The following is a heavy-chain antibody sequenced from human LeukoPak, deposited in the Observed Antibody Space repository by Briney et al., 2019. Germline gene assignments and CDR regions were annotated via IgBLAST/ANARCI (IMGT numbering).Heavy chain of an antibody. Sequence: SETLSLTCTVSGGSISSYYWSWIRQPPGKGLEWIGYIYYSGSTNYNPSLKSRVTISVDTSKNQFSLKLSSVTAADTAVYYCARTMVRGVIITMAFDIWGQGTMVTVSS. CDR1: GGSISSYY. D-gene: IGHD3-10*01. V-gene: IGHV4-59*01. J-gene: IGHJ3*02. CDR2: IYYSGST. CDR3: ARTMVRGVIITMAFDI.